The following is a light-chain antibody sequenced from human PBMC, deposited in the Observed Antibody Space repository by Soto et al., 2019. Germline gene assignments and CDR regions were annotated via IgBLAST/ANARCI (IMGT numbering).Light chain of an antibody. V-gene: IGKV1-39*01. CDR2: AAS. Sequence: DIQMTQSPSSLSASVGDRVTITWRASQSVSNYLNWYQQKPGKAPNLLIHAASSLQSGVPSRFSASGSGTDFTLSISSLQSEDFATYYCQQSYGTPLTFGGGTKVEIK. J-gene: IGKJ4*01. CDR3: QQSYGTPLT. CDR1: QSVSNY.